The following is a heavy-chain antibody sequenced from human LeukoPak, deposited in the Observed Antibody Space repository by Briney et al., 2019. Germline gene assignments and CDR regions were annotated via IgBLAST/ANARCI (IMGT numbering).Heavy chain of an antibody. CDR2: FDPEDGET. Sequence: ASVKVSCKVSGYTLTELSMHWVRQAPGKGLEWMVGFDPEDGETIYAQKFQGRVTMTEDTSTDTAYMELSSLRSEDTAVYYCAIITYYYDSSGYYSDAYDIWGQGTMVTVSS. D-gene: IGHD3-22*01. CDR1: GYTLTELS. CDR3: AIITYYYDSSGYYSDAYDI. V-gene: IGHV1-24*01. J-gene: IGHJ3*02.